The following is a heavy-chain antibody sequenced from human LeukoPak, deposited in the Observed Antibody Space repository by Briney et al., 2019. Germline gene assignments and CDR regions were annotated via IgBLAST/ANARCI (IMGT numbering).Heavy chain of an antibody. D-gene: IGHD4-23*01. CDR1: GDSISSSNSY. CDR2: IHYGGTT. J-gene: IGHJ4*02. V-gene: IGHV4-39*01. Sequence: SETLSLTCTVSGDSISSSNSYWGWIRQPPGKGLEWIGSIHYGGTTFYNPSLKNRVTISVDTSKSQFSLKLSSVSAADTAVYFCGRLTVGMTRLDYWGQGTLVTVSS. CDR3: GRLTVGMTRLDY.